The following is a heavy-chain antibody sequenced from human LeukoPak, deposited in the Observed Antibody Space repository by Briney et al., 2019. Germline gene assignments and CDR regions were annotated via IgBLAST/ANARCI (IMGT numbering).Heavy chain of an antibody. D-gene: IGHD3-22*01. CDR1: GFTFSDYY. J-gene: IGHJ4*02. CDR3: ARGPAGSGYYFDFDY. V-gene: IGHV3-21*01. Sequence: GGSLRLSCAASGFTFSDYYMNWVRQAPGKGLEWVSSISSSSIYIYYADSVKGRFTISRDNDKNSLYLQMNSLRAEDTAVYYCARGPAGSGYYFDFDYWGQGTLVTVSS. CDR2: ISSSSIYI.